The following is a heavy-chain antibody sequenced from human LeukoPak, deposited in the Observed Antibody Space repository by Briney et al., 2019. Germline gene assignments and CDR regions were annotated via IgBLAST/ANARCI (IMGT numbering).Heavy chain of an antibody. D-gene: IGHD3-22*01. J-gene: IGHJ3*02. V-gene: IGHV1-8*02. CDR2: MNPNSGNT. CDR1: GYTFTSYG. CDR3: ARGFYYDSSGYYAFDI. Sequence: ASVKVSCKASGYTFTSYGISWVRQATGQGLEWMGWMNPNSGNTGYAQKFQGRVTMTRNTSISTAYMELTSLRSEDTAVYYCARGFYYDSSGYYAFDIWGQGTMVTVSS.